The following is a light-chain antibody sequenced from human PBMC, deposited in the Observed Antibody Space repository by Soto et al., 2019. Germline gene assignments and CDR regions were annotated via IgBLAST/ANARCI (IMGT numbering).Light chain of an antibody. J-gene: IGKJ3*01. Sequence: DIQMTQSPSPLSASLGDRITITCQASQDIGNFLHWYRQKPGRAPELVIVDAFNLEAGVSPRFRGSRSGTTFTLTISSLHPDDIATYFCQHRLTFGPGTKVDI. CDR3: QHRLT. CDR1: QDIGNF. V-gene: IGKV1-33*01. CDR2: DAF.